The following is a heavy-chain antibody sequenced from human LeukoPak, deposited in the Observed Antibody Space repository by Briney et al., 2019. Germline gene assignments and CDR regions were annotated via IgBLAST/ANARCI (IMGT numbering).Heavy chain of an antibody. Sequence: GGSLRLSCTASGFTFGDYAMSWVRQAPGKGLGWVGFIRSKAYGGTTEYAASVKGRFTISRDDSKSIAYLQMNSLKTEDTAVYYCTRGRGQQWLVVSYWGQGTLVTVSS. J-gene: IGHJ4*02. D-gene: IGHD6-19*01. CDR3: TRGRGQQWLVVSY. CDR2: IRSKAYGGTT. V-gene: IGHV3-49*04. CDR1: GFTFGDYA.